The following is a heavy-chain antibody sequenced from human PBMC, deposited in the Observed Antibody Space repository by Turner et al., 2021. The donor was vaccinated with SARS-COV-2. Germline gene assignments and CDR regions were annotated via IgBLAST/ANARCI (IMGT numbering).Heavy chain of an antibody. V-gene: IGHV4-39*01. CDR1: GGSISSSSYY. D-gene: IGHD3-22*01. CDR2: MYYSGST. J-gene: IGHJ6*02. CDR3: AGEEVVFRASHTLYYYGMDV. Sequence: QLQLQESGPGLVKPSETLSLTCTVPGGSISSSSYYWGWIRQPPGKGLEWIGSMYYSGSTYYNPSLKSRVTISVDTSKNQFSLKLSSVTAADTAVYYCAGEEVVFRASHTLYYYGMDVWGQGTTVTVSS.